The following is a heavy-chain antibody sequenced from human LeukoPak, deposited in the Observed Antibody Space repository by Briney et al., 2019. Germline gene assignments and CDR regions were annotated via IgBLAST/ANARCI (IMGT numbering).Heavy chain of an antibody. CDR3: AKDFVGYYDILTGYYKDYYYYGMDV. CDR2: ISYDGSNK. J-gene: IGHJ6*04. D-gene: IGHD3-9*01. Sequence: GGSLRLSCAASGFTFSSYGMHWGRQAPGKGLEWVAVISYDGSNKYYADSVKGRFTISRDNSKNTLYLQMNSLRAEDTAVYYCAKDFVGYYDILTGYYKDYYYYGMDVWGKGATVTVSS. V-gene: IGHV3-30*18. CDR1: GFTFSSYG.